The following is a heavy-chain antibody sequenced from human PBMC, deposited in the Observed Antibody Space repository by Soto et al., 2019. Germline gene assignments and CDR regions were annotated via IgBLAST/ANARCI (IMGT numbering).Heavy chain of an antibody. CDR2: ISYDGSNK. D-gene: IGHD7-27*01. CDR1: GFTFSSYG. Sequence: VGSLRLSCAASGFTFSSYGMHWVRQAPGKGLEWVAVISYDGSNKYYADSVKGRFTISRDNAKSSLYLQMNSLRAEDTAVYYCARNLGIWGYFFDSWGQGTLVTVSS. CDR3: ARNLGIWGYFFDS. J-gene: IGHJ4*02. V-gene: IGHV3-30*03.